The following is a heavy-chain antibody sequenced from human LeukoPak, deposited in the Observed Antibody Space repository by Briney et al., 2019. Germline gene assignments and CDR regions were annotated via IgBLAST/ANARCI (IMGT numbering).Heavy chain of an antibody. V-gene: IGHV4-61*02. CDR2: IYTSGST. CDR1: GGPISSGSYY. J-gene: IGHJ4*02. D-gene: IGHD1-26*01. Sequence: KSSQTLSLTCTVSGGPISSGSYYWSWIRQPAGKGLEWIGRIYTSGSTNYNPSPKSRVTISVDTSKNQFSLKLSSVTAADMAVYYCARDGMGGSYGFDYWGQGTLVTVSS. CDR3: ARDGMGGSYGFDY.